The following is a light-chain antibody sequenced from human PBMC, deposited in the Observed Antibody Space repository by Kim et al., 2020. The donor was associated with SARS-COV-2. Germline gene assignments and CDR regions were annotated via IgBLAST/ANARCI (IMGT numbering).Light chain of an antibody. CDR1: QTFLYNSNNKSY. Sequence: PTLNCKSRQTFLYNSNNKSYLSWYQQKPGQAPKLLIYWASIRESGVSDRFSGSGSETDFTLTISSLQAEDVAVYYCQQYYSTPPSFGQGTKLEI. CDR2: WAS. CDR3: QQYYSTPPS. J-gene: IGKJ2*03. V-gene: IGKV4-1*01.